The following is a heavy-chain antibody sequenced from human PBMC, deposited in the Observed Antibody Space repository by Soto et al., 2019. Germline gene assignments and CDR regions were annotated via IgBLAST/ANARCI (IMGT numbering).Heavy chain of an antibody. V-gene: IGHV3-64*01. CDR2: ISSNGIGT. D-gene: IGHD6-6*01. Sequence: EVQLVESGGGLAQPGGSLRLSCADSVFTLSSDAMDWVRQAPGKGLEYVSGISSNGIGTYYANSVKGRFTISRDNSKNTVYLQRDSLRPEDMAVYYCARRARADYYYMDVWGKGTTVTVS. CDR1: VFTLSSDA. CDR3: ARRARADYYYMDV. J-gene: IGHJ6*03.